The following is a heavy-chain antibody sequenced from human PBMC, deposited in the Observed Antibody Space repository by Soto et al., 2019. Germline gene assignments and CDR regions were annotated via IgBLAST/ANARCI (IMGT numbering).Heavy chain of an antibody. D-gene: IGHD2-2*02. CDR1: GGSISSGGYY. Sequence: SETLSLTCTVSGGSISSGGYYWNWIRQPPGKGLEWIGYIYYSGSTNYNPSLKSRVTISVDTSKNQFSLKLSSVTAADTAMYYCARDNLPAALHWFDPWGQGTLVTVSS. J-gene: IGHJ5*02. CDR3: ARDNLPAALHWFDP. CDR2: IYYSGST. V-gene: IGHV4-61*08.